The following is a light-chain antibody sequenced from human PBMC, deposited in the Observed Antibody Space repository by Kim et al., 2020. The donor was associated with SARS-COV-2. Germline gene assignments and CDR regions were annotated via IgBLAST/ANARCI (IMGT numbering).Light chain of an antibody. CDR3: SSYTSSSTLV. J-gene: IGLJ3*02. V-gene: IGLV2-14*03. CDR1: SSDLGGYNY. Sequence: QSALTQPASVSGSPGQSITISCTGTSSDLGGYNYVSWYQQHPGKAPKLMVYAVSNRPSGVSNRFSGSKSGNTASLTISGLQAEDEADYYCSSYTSSSTLVFGGGTQLTVL. CDR2: AVS.